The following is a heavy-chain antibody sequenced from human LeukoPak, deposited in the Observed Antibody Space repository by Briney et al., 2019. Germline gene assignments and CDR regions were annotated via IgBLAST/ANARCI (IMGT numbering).Heavy chain of an antibody. V-gene: IGHV3-23*01. CDR2: ISGSGGST. CDR3: AKRGHEAAAGN. J-gene: IGHJ4*02. D-gene: IGHD6-13*01. Sequence: ETLSLTCAVYGESFSGYYWSWVRQAPGKGLEWVSAISGSGGSTYYADSVKGRFTISRDNSKNTLYLQMNRLRAEDTAVYYCAKRGHEAAAGNWGQGTLVTVSS. CDR1: GESFSGYY.